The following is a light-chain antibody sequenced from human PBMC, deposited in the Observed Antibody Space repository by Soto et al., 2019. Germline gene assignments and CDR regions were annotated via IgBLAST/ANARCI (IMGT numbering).Light chain of an antibody. CDR1: ETIGYKY. V-gene: IGKV3-20*01. CDR2: DAS. Sequence: EIVLTQFPGTLSLSPGERATLSCRASETIGYKYLAWYQQKPGLAPTLLMYDASTRAPGIPGRFSGSGSGTDFTLTSSRLEPGDFAVYYCQQYDTPYTFGPGTKLEI. J-gene: IGKJ2*01. CDR3: QQYDTPYT.